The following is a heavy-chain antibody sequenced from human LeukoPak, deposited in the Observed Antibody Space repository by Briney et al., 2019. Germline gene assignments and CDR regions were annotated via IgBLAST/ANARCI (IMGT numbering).Heavy chain of an antibody. Sequence: SETLSLTCTVSGGSISNYYWSWIRQPPGKGLEWIGYISYSGSTNHNPSLKSRVTISVDTSKNQFSLKLSSVTAADTAVYYCARDFLRDYGDPFDSWGQGTLVTVSS. CDR3: ARDFLRDYGDPFDS. J-gene: IGHJ4*02. CDR1: GGSISNYY. CDR2: ISYSGST. D-gene: IGHD4-17*01. V-gene: IGHV4-59*01.